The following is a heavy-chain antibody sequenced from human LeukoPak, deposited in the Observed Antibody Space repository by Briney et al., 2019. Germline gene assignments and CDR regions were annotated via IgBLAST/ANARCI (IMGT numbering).Heavy chain of an antibody. CDR1: GFTFSGSA. V-gene: IGHV3-73*01. J-gene: IGHJ6*03. CDR3: TRSRTGYCTNGVCYMGNNYYYYYMTS. Sequence: GGSLRLSCAASGFTFSGSAMHWVRQASGKGLEWVGRIRSKANSYATAYAASVKGRFTISRDDSKNTAYLQMNSLKTEDTAVYYCTRSRTGYCTNGVCYMGNNYYYYYMTSGAKGPRSPSP. CDR2: IRSKANSYAT. D-gene: IGHD2-8*01.